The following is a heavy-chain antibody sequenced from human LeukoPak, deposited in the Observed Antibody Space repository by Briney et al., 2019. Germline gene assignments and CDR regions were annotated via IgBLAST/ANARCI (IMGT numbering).Heavy chain of an antibody. CDR2: IDWDDDR. V-gene: IGHV2-70*11. J-gene: IGHJ5*02. D-gene: IGHD3-9*01. CDR3: AQINYDILTGRNYNWLDP. Sequence: ESGPTLVNPTQTLTLTCTLSGFSISTSGVCVSWIRQPPGKALEWLARIDWDDDRYYSPSLKTRLTISKDTSKNQVVLTMTNMDPVDTATYYCAQINYDILTGRNYNWLDPWGQGTLVTVSS. CDR1: GFSISTSGVC.